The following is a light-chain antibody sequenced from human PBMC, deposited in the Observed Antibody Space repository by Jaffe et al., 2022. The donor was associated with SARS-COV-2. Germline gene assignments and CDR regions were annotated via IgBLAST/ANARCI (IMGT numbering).Light chain of an antibody. V-gene: IGLV2-14*03. Sequence: QSALTQPASVSGSPGQSITISCAGSSSDVGAFNHVSWYQHHPGKAPRLVISDVSNRPLGISTRFSGSKSGNTASLTISGLRAEDEGQYYCASFTNRFTWLFGGGTKVTVL. J-gene: IGLJ3*02. CDR1: SSDVGAFNH. CDR3: ASFTNRFTWL. CDR2: DVS.